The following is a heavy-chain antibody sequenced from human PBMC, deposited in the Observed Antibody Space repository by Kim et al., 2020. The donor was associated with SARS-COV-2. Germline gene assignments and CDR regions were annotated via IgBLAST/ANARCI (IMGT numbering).Heavy chain of an antibody. V-gene: IGHV4-34*01. J-gene: IGHJ6*02. Sequence: KSRVTISVDTYKNQFSLKLSSVTAADTAVYYCARGRKWLVLSYYYYGMDVWGQGTTVTVSS. CDR3: ARGRKWLVLSYYYYGMDV. D-gene: IGHD6-19*01.